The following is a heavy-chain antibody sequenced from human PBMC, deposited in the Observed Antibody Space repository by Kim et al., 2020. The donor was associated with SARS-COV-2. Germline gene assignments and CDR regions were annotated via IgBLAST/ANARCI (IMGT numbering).Heavy chain of an antibody. CDR3: ARDARGYSYGDYFDY. V-gene: IGHV3-11*05. D-gene: IGHD5-18*01. J-gene: IGHJ4*02. Sequence: SVKGRFTISRDNAKNSLYLQMNSLRAEDTAVYYCARDARGYSYGDYFDYWGQGTLVTVSS.